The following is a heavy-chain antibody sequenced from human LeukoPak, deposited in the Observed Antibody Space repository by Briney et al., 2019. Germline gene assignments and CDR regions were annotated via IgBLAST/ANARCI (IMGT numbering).Heavy chain of an antibody. V-gene: IGHV3-23*01. CDR2: ISGSGDRT. CDR1: GFTFSSYS. J-gene: IGHJ4*02. CDR3: ARDRDLDY. Sequence: PGGSLRLSCAASGFTFSSYSMNWVRQAPGKGLEWVSGISGSGDRTYYVDSVKGRFTISRDNSNNTVFPHMNSLRAEDTAIYYCARDRDLDYWGQGTLATVSS.